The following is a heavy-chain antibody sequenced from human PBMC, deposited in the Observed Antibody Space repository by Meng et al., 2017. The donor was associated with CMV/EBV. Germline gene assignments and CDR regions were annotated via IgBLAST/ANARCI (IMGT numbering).Heavy chain of an antibody. CDR1: GFTFSSYS. Sequence: GGSLRLSCAASGFTFSSYSMNWVRQAPGKGLEWVSSISSSSSYIYYADSVKGRFTISRDNAKNSLYLQMNSLRAEDTAVYYCARDPETGDNAFDIWGQGTMVTVSS. CDR2: ISSSSSYI. J-gene: IGHJ3*02. D-gene: IGHD7-27*01. CDR3: ARDPETGDNAFDI. V-gene: IGHV3-21*01.